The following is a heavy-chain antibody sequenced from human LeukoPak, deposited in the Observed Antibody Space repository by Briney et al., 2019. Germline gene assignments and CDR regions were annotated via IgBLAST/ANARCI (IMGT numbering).Heavy chain of an antibody. CDR1: GFTLSGYW. Sequence: GGSLRLSCAGSGFTLSGYWMTWGRRAPGEGLEWVANIKYVGSEKQYVDSVKGRFTISRDNAKNSLYLQMNSLRVEDMAVYYCARGLGWLDPWGQGTLVTVSS. CDR2: IKYVGSEK. V-gene: IGHV3-7*01. CDR3: ARGLGWLDP. J-gene: IGHJ5*02.